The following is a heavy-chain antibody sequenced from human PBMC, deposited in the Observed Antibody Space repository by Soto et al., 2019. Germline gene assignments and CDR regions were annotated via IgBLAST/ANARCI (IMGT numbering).Heavy chain of an antibody. J-gene: IGHJ5*02. V-gene: IGHV4-30-4*01. CDR3: GRDLTSNANCIDP. D-gene: IGHD2-2*01. Sequence: PSETLSLTCSVSGDYIHVGGYYWTWIRQRPGKGLEWMGYIYYTGKTYHNPSLESRLTMSVDRSKNQFSLRLTSVTAADTAVYFCGRDLTSNANCIDPWGKGTLVTVSS. CDR2: IYYTGKT. CDR1: GDYIHVGGYY.